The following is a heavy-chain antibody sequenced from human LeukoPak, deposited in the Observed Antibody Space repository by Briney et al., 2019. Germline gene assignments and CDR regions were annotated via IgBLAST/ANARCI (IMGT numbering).Heavy chain of an antibody. CDR3: ARDNSDTWSWWFDP. D-gene: IGHD1-1*01. Sequence: ASVKLSCKASGFTFGNYYMHWVRQAPGQRLEWMGIINPSGSSTNYEKKLQGRVTLTRDTSTSTVYMELSSLRSEDTAVYYCARDNSDTWSWWFDPWGQGTLVTVSS. V-gene: IGHV1-46*01. CDR1: GFTFGNYY. CDR2: INPSGSST. J-gene: IGHJ5*02.